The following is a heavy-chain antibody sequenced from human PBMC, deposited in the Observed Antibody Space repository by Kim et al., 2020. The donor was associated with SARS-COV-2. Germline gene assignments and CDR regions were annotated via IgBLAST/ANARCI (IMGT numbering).Heavy chain of an antibody. V-gene: IGHV3-30-3*01. J-gene: IGHJ4*02. CDR2: ISYDGHNK. D-gene: IGHD2-2*01. CDR3: ASESVYCSSTTCPSGYFDY. Sequence: GGSLRLSCAASGFTFRSYAMHWVRQAPGKGLEWLAVISYDGHNKYYADSVKGRFTISRDNSKNTLSLQMNSLRAEDTAVYYCASESVYCSSTTCPSGYFDYWGQGALVTVSS. CDR1: GFTFRSYA.